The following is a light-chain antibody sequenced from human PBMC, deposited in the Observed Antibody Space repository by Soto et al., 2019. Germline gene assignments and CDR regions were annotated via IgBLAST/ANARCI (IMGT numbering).Light chain of an antibody. CDR2: GVS. Sequence: DIQMTQSPSSLSASVGDKVTITCRASQSISSSLNWYQQKSGKAPTLLIYGVSRLQGGVPSRFSGSGSGTDFTLSISSLQPEDFATYYCQQSYTAPSITFGQGTRLEIK. CDR3: QQSYTAPSIT. CDR1: QSISSS. J-gene: IGKJ5*01. V-gene: IGKV1-39*01.